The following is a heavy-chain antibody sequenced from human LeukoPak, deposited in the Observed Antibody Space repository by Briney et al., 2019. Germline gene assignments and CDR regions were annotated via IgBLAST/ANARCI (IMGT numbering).Heavy chain of an antibody. CDR3: ARGEIGGGYDFDFDY. V-gene: IGHV1-2*02. CDR1: GYTFTVYY. D-gene: IGHD5-12*01. CDR2: INPNSGGT. J-gene: IGHJ4*02. Sequence: ASVKVSCKASGYTFTVYYMHWVRQAPGQGLEWMGWINPNSGGTNYAQKFQGRVTMTRDTSISTAYMELSRLRSDDTAVYYCARGEIGGGYDFDFDYWGQGTLVTVSS.